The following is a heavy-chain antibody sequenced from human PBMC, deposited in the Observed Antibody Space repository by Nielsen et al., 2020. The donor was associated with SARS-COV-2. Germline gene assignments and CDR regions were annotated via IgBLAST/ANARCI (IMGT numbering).Heavy chain of an antibody. CDR2: ISASGGGT. CDR3: AKDDVVRGDAYDI. J-gene: IGHJ3*02. CDR1: GFTFNIYA. V-gene: IGHV3-23*01. Sequence: GGSLRLSCAASGFTFNIYAMAWVRRAPGRGLQWVTAISASGGGTYYTDSVKGRFSISRDNSKNTLYLQMHSLRVEDTAIYFCAKDDVVRGDAYDIWGQGTVVTVSS. D-gene: IGHD3-10*01.